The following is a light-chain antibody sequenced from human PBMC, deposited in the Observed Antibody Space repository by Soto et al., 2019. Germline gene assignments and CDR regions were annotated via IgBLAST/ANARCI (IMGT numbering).Light chain of an antibody. CDR3: LLFYTDIRV. CDR1: TGAVTSGHY. J-gene: IGLJ2*01. Sequence: QAVVTQEPSLTVSPGGTVTLTCGSSTGAVTSGHYPYWFQQKPGQAPRTLIYDTTNKHSWTPARFSGSLLGGKAALTLSGAHPGDEADYYCLLFYTDIRVFGGGTKLTVL. CDR2: DTT. V-gene: IGLV7-46*01.